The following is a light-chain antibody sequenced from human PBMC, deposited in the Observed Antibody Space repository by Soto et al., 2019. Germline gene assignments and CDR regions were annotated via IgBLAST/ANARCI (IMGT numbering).Light chain of an antibody. V-gene: IGKV1-39*01. CDR3: HQSYNTHIT. Sequence: EIQMTQSPSSLPASVGDRVNITCRASQSISSYLNWYQQKPGKAPNLLIYAASSLQGGVPSRFTGSGSGTAFTLTITSLQPENFATYSFHQSYNTHITFGQGTRLEIK. CDR1: QSISSY. CDR2: AAS. J-gene: IGKJ5*01.